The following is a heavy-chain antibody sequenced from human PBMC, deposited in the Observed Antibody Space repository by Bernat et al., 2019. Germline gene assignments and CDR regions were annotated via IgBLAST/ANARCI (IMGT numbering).Heavy chain of an antibody. CDR2: IYWDDDK. J-gene: IGHJ4*02. V-gene: IGHV2-5*02. D-gene: IGHD6-6*01. CDR3: VHGIRAARRTYYFDY. Sequence: QITLKESGPTLVKPTQTLTLTCTFSGFSLSTGGMGVGWIRQPPGKALEWLALIYWDDDKCYSPSLRNRLTFTKDTSKNQVVLIMTNMDPVDTATYYCVHGIRAARRTYYFDYWGQGILVTVSS. CDR1: GFSLSTGGMG.